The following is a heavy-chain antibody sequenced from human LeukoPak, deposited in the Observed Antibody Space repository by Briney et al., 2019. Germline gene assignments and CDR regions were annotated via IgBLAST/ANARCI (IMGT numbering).Heavy chain of an antibody. CDR3: ATDENIYYGMDV. Sequence: GASVKVSCKVSRYTLTELSMHWVRQAPGKGLEWMGGFDPEDGETIYAQKFQGRVTMTEDTSTDTAYMELSSLRSEDTAVYYCATDENIYYGMDVWGQGTTVTVSS. CDR2: FDPEDGET. CDR1: RYTLTELS. J-gene: IGHJ6*02. V-gene: IGHV1-24*01. D-gene: IGHD2/OR15-2a*01.